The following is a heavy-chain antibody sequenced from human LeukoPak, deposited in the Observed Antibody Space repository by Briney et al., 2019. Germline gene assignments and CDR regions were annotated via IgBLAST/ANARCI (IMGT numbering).Heavy chain of an antibody. D-gene: IGHD2-15*01. J-gene: IGHJ3*01. CDR3: ARDLRRGYSGG. Sequence: ASVKVSCKVSGYTFTNYDINWVRQATGQGLEWMGWMNPNSSNTGYAQRFQGRVTITRNTSISTAYMELSSLRSEDTAVYYCARDLRRGYSGGWGQGTMVTVSS. V-gene: IGHV1-8*01. CDR1: GYTFTNYD. CDR2: MNPNSSNT.